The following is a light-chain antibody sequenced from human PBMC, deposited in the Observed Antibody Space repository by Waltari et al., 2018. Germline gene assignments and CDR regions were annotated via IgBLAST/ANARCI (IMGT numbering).Light chain of an antibody. CDR2: AAS. V-gene: IGKV1-39*01. J-gene: IGKJ1*01. Sequence: DIQMTQSPSSLSASVGGRGAITCRARPSISSCLNWYQQKPGKAPKLLIYAASSLASGVPSRFSGSGSGTDFTLTISSLQPEDFATYYCQQSDSTPRTFGQGTKVEIK. CDR3: QQSDSTPRT. CDR1: PSISSC.